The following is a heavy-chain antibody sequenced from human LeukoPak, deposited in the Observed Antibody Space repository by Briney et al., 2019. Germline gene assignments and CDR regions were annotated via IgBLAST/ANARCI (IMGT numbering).Heavy chain of an antibody. CDR1: GYTFTNYA. CDR2: TSAYNGNT. CDR3: ARDLPADTGYETHDY. Sequence: ASVKVSCKTSGYTFTNYAISWVRQAPGQGLEWVGWTSAYNGNTDYAQKFQGRVTMTIDSSTSTAYMELRSLRSDDTAVYYCARDLPADTGYETHDYWGQGTLVTVSS. D-gene: IGHD5-12*01. J-gene: IGHJ4*02. V-gene: IGHV1-18*01.